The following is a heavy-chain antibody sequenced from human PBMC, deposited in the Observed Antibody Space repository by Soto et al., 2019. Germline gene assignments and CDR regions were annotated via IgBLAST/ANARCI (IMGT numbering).Heavy chain of an antibody. Sequence: PGGSLRLSCAASGFTFSSYAMSWVRQAPGKGLEWVSAISGSGGSTYYADSVKGRFTISRDNSKNTLYLQMNSLRAEDTAVYYCAAREYSSSSASPDAFDIWGQGTMVTVS. CDR3: AAREYSSSSASPDAFDI. D-gene: IGHD6-6*01. J-gene: IGHJ3*02. CDR2: ISGSGGST. CDR1: GFTFSSYA. V-gene: IGHV3-23*01.